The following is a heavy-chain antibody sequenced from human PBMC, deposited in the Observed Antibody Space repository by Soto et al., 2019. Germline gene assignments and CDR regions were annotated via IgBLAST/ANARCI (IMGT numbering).Heavy chain of an antibody. J-gene: IGHJ4*02. Sequence: EVQLLESGGALVQPGGSLRLSCATSGFTFSHYAMSWVRQAPGKGLEWVSSISGSGLVTYYADSVRGRFAVSRDNSRNTLFLQMNSLRAEDTAVYYCARTRGTHCSGGSCYYFDIWGRGTLVSV. CDR1: GFTFSHYA. V-gene: IGHV3-23*01. CDR3: ARTRGTHCSGGSCYYFDI. D-gene: IGHD2-15*01. CDR2: ISGSGLVT.